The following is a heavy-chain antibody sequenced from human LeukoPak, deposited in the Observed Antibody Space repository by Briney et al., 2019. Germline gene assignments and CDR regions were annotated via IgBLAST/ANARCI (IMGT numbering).Heavy chain of an antibody. D-gene: IGHD5-18*01. CDR3: ARNLGYFQADS. CDR1: GGSVSSNNW. Sequence: PSGTLSLTCAVSGGSVSSNNWWIWVRQPPGKGLEWIGEMFHSGSANYNPSLESRVTMSVDRAKNRFSLNLTSVTAADTAVYYCARNLGYFQADSWGQGTLVTVSS. J-gene: IGHJ4*02. CDR2: MFHSGSA. V-gene: IGHV4-4*02.